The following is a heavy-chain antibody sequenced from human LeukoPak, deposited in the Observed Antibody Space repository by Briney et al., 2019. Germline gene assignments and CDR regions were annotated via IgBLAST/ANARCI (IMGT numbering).Heavy chain of an antibody. J-gene: IGHJ5*02. V-gene: IGHV4-59*01. D-gene: IGHD2-8*01. CDR1: GGSISSCY. CDR2: IYYSGST. CDR3: ARVKQAGVSGYWFDP. Sequence: PSETLSLTCTVSGGSISSCYWSWIRQPPGTGLEWIGYIYYSGSTNYSPSLKSRVTISVDTSKNQFSLKLNSVTAADTAVYYCARVKQAGVSGYWFDPWGQGTLVTVSS.